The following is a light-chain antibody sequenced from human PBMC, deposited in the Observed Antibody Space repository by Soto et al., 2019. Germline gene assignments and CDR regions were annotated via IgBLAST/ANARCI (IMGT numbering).Light chain of an antibody. Sequence: DIQMTQSPSSLSASIGDSVTITCRASQTIIGYLNWYQQKPGKAPRLLINAASNLQSGVPSRFSGSGSGTEFTLTISSLHPDDFATYYCQEYNNYWTFGQGTKVDIK. J-gene: IGKJ1*01. CDR1: QTIIGY. CDR3: QEYNNYWT. V-gene: IGKV1-39*01. CDR2: AAS.